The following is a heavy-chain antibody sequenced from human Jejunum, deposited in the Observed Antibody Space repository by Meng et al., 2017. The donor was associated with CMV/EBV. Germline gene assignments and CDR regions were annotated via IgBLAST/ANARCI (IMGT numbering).Heavy chain of an antibody. CDR1: GRSISISY. CDR3: ARGAGLYAF. V-gene: IGHV4-59*01. D-gene: IGHD2-8*01. Sequence: QGQLQGCGPGLVMASVCLSPTDTGSGRSISISYWSWLRQPQGKGLEWIGYIYYTGTTNYNPSLKSRVTISLDTSKNQFSLKLTFMTAADTGVYYCARGAGLYAFWGQGTLVTVSS. CDR2: IYYTGTT. J-gene: IGHJ4*02.